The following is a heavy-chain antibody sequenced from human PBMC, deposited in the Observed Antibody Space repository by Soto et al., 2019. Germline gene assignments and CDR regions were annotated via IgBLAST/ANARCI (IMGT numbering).Heavy chain of an antibody. Sequence: QVQLVESGGGVVQPGRSLRLSCAASGFTFSSYAMHWVRQAPGKGLEWVAVISYDGNKKYYADSVKGRFTISRDNSKNTLYLQMDSLRTDDTATYFCAKDTGDCSRTNCNPGNNWFGPWGQGDLVTVSS. CDR2: ISYDGNKK. J-gene: IGHJ5*02. CDR3: AKDTGDCSRTNCNPGNNWFGP. CDR1: GFTFSSYA. D-gene: IGHD2-2*01. V-gene: IGHV3-30*04.